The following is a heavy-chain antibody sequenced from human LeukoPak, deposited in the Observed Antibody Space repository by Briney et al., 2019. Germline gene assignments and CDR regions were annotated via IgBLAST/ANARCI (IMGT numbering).Heavy chain of an antibody. Sequence: SVKVSCKASGGTFSSYAISWVRHAPGQGLEWMGGIIPIFGTANYAQKFQGRVTITTDESTSTAYMELSSLRSEDTAVYYCARDSRGGSYYAYWGQGTLVTVSS. CDR3: ARDSRGGSYYAY. D-gene: IGHD1-26*01. V-gene: IGHV1-69*05. CDR1: GGTFSSYA. J-gene: IGHJ4*02. CDR2: IIPIFGTA.